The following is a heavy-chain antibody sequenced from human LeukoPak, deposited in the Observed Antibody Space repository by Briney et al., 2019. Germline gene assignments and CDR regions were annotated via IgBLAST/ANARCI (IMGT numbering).Heavy chain of an antibody. J-gene: IGHJ4*02. CDR1: GFTFSSYA. Sequence: GGSLRLSCAASGFTFSSYAMSWVRQAPGKGLEWVSSISGSGYTTYYLDSVKGRFTTSRDNSKNTLYLQMNNLRAEDTALYYCAKDAYNWKYYFDCWGQGTLVTVPS. V-gene: IGHV3-23*01. D-gene: IGHD1-20*01. CDR2: ISGSGYTT. CDR3: AKDAYNWKYYFDC.